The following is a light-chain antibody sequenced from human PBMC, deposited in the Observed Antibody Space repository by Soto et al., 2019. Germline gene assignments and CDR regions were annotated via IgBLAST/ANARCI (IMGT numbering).Light chain of an antibody. CDR1: RSIGTY. V-gene: IGKV1-39*01. J-gene: IGKJ5*01. CDR2: AAS. Sequence: DIQMTQSPSSLSASVGDRVTITCRASRSIGTYLNWYRQRPGKAPSLLIYAASNLQSEVPSRFSGSGSGTDFTLTITSLQPEDFASYYCQQSYSSPRTFGGGTRLEIK. CDR3: QQSYSSPRT.